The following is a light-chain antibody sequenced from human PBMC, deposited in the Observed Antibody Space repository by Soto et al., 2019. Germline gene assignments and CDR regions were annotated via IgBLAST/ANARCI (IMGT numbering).Light chain of an antibody. CDR3: QQRSNWAT. V-gene: IGKV3-11*01. CDR1: QSVSRN. Sequence: VLRQSPSTLCLYPGERATHSFRASQSVSRNLAWYQQKPGQAPRLLIYDASNRATGIPARFSGSGSVTDFTLTISSLEPEDFAVYYCQQRSNWATFGPRTIVDIK. CDR2: DAS. J-gene: IGKJ3*01.